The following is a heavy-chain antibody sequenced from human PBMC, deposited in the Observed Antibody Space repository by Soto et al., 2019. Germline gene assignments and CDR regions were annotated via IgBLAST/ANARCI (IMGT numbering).Heavy chain of an antibody. Sequence: EVQLLESGGGLVQPGESLRLSCAASGFNFSTYGMTWVRQAPGRGLEWVSAIYPSGGEIHYAAAVMGRFIISRDDSRGSVSLQMDSLRGEDTATYYCVKGGWGDNWGPGTLVTVSS. CDR1: GFNFSTYG. CDR2: IYPSGGEI. D-gene: IGHD6-19*01. J-gene: IGHJ4*02. CDR3: VKGGWGDN. V-gene: IGHV3-23*01.